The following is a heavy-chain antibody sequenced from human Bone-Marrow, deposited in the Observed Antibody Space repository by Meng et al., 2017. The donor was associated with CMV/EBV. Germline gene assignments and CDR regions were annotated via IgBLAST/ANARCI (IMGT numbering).Heavy chain of an antibody. J-gene: IGHJ3*02. CDR3: ARVHATTWWFGNHDAFDI. V-gene: IGHV1-2*02. Sequence: ASVKVSCKASGYTFTGYYMHWVRQAPGQGLEWMGWINPNSGGTNYAQKFQGRVTMTRDTSISTAYMELSSLRSEDTAVYYCARVHATTWWFGNHDAFDIWGQGTMVTFSS. D-gene: IGHD3-10*01. CDR1: GYTFTGYY. CDR2: INPNSGGT.